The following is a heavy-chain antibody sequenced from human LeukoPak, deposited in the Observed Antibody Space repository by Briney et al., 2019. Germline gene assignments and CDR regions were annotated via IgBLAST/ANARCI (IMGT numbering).Heavy chain of an antibody. CDR1: GYTFTSYD. Sequence: ASVKVSCKASGYTFTSYDINWVRQATGQGLEWMGWMNPNSGNTGYAQKFQGRVTMTRNTSISTAYMELSSLRSEDTAVYYCARDRVPSYVWGSYRPPGAFDIWGQGTMVTVSS. J-gene: IGHJ3*02. CDR3: ARDRVPSYVWGSYRPPGAFDI. V-gene: IGHV1-8*01. D-gene: IGHD3-16*02. CDR2: MNPNSGNT.